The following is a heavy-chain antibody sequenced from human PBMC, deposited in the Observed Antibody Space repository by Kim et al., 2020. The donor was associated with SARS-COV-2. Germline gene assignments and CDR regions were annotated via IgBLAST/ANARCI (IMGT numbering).Heavy chain of an antibody. V-gene: IGHV4-34*01. CDR2: INHSGST. J-gene: IGHJ4*02. CDR3: ARWGRLVEMATIAPDGFDY. Sequence: SETLSLTCAVYGGSFSGYYWSWIRQPPGKGLEWIGEINHSGSTNYNPSLKSRVTISVDTSKNQFSLKLSSVTAADTAVYYCARWGRLVEMATIAPDGFDYWGQGTLVTVSS. CDR1: GGSFSGYY. D-gene: IGHD5-12*01.